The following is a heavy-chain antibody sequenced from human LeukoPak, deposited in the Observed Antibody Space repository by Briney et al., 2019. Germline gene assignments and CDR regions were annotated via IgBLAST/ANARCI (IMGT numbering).Heavy chain of an antibody. Sequence: ASVKVSCKASGYTFTGYYMHWVRQAPGQGLEWMGWISAYNGNTNYAQKLQGRVTMTTDTSTSTAYMELRSLRSDDTAVYYCARDSDVADFDYWGQGTLVTVSS. D-gene: IGHD5-24*01. CDR3: ARDSDVADFDY. CDR1: GYTFTGYY. V-gene: IGHV1-18*04. J-gene: IGHJ4*02. CDR2: ISAYNGNT.